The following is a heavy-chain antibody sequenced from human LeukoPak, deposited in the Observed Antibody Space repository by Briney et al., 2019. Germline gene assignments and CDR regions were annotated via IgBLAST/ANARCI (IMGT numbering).Heavy chain of an antibody. Sequence: SETLSLTCTVSGGSISSSSYYWGWIRQPPGKGLEWVGSIYYSGSTYYNPSLKSRVTISVDTSKNQFSLKLSSVTASDTAVYYCARQGWFGELLSPLDYWGQGTLVTVSS. CDR3: ARQGWFGELLSPLDY. V-gene: IGHV4-39*01. CDR2: IYYSGST. J-gene: IGHJ4*02. CDR1: GGSISSSSYY. D-gene: IGHD3-10*01.